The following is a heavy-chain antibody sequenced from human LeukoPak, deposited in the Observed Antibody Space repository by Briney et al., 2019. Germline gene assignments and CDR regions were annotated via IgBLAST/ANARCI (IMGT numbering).Heavy chain of an antibody. CDR3: ARSGTYYRTFDF. Sequence: SETLSLTCTVSGGPISSGNYYWNWIRQPPGKGLEWIGSIYYSGSTYYNPSLKSRVTVSVDTSKNQFSLKLSSVTATDTAVYYCARSGTYYRTFDFWGQGTLVTVSS. CDR1: GGPISSGNYY. V-gene: IGHV4-39*01. J-gene: IGHJ4*02. D-gene: IGHD1-26*01. CDR2: IYYSGST.